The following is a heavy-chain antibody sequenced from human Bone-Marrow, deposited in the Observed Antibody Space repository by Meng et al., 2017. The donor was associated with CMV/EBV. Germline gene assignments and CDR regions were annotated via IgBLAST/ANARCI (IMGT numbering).Heavy chain of an antibody. CDR3: TLNWPSFDY. CDR2: IISKSDGGTT. J-gene: IGHJ4*02. Sequence: GESLKISCEASGFAFSNAWMSWVRQAPGKGLEWVGRIISKSDGGTTDYAAPVKDRFTISRDDSKNTLYLQVNSLKTEDTAVYYCTLNWPSFDYWGQGTLVIVSS. D-gene: IGHD1-20*01. V-gene: IGHV3-15*01. CDR1: GFAFSNAW.